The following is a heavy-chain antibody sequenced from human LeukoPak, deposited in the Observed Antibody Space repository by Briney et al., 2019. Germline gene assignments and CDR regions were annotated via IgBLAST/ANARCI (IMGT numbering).Heavy chain of an antibody. D-gene: IGHD6-13*01. V-gene: IGHV3-33*01. Sequence: SLRLSCAASRFTFSSYGIDWVPEAPDKGLEWVTVIWYDGSNKYYADSGKGRFTIYRDNSKNMLYLQMLRLKAEATAVYSCARDFAYSNPRGVDYWGQGTLVTVSS. CDR3: ARDFAYSNPRGVDY. J-gene: IGHJ4*02. CDR2: IWYDGSNK. CDR1: RFTFSSYG.